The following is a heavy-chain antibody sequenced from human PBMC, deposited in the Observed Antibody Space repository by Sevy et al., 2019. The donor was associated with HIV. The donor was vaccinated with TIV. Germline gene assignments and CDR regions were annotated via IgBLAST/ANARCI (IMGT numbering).Heavy chain of an antibody. D-gene: IGHD2-2*01. Sequence: GGYLRLSCAASGFTFSTYGMHCVRQAPGKGLEWVTFIRFDGTIQYYTDSVKGRLTISRDNSKNTLYLQMNSLRAEDTAVYYCSKVLHIVVVPAAIDYYYGMDVWGQGTWVHVSS. CDR3: SKVLHIVVVPAAIDYYYGMDV. CDR1: GFTFSTYG. J-gene: IGHJ6*02. CDR2: IRFDGTIQ. V-gene: IGHV3-30*02.